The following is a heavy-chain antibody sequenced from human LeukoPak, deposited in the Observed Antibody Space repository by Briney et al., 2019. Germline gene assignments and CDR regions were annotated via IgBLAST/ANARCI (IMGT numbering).Heavy chain of an antibody. Sequence: PSETLSLTCSVSSGSMADSCWSWFRQAPGKGFEWLGFIYPSGRIEYSPSLRSRVTFSVGTSRMEATVRLSSVTASDTAVYYCTREGCDRSGYFLDFWGQGTLVTVSS. CDR1: SGSMADSC. V-gene: IGHV4-59*12. CDR3: TREGCDRSGYFLDF. D-gene: IGHD3-22*01. CDR2: IYPSGRI. J-gene: IGHJ4*02.